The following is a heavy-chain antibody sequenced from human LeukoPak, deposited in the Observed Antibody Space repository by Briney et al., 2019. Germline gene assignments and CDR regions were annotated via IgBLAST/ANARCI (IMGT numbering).Heavy chain of an antibody. CDR2: INSDGSST. V-gene: IGHV3-74*01. CDR3: ARGRGFEI. CDR1: VVSLSSDW. Sequence: GGALRLSCAHSVVSLSSDWVYCGRHAPGEGLVWVSRINSDGSSTRYAASVKGRFPITRDNAKNTLYLQMNSLRAEVTAVYYCARGRGFEIWGQGTMVTVSS. J-gene: IGHJ3*02.